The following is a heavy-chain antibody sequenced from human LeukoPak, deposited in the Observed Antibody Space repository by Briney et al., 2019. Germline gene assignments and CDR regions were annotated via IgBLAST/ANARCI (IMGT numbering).Heavy chain of an antibody. J-gene: IGHJ6*03. D-gene: IGHD5-18*01. CDR3: ARTTEGGYSYGYFYYYYMDV. CDR2: IYYSGST. Sequence: NPSETLSLTCTVSGGSISSYYWSWIRQPPGKGLEWIGYIYYSGSTNYKSSLKSRVTISVDTSKNQFSLKLSSVTAADTAVYYCARTTEGGYSYGYFYYYYMDVWGKGTTATISS. V-gene: IGHV4-59*01. CDR1: GGSISSYY.